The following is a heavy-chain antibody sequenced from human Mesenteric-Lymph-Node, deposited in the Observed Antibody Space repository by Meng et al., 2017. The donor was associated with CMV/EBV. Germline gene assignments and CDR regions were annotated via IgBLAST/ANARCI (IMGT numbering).Heavy chain of an antibody. Sequence: ASVKVSCKASGYTFTDYYMHWVRQAPGQGLEWMGWINPNNGGTNYAQKFQGRVTMTRDTSISTAYMELSRLRSDDTAMYYCARDPPHDAFDIWGQGTMVTVSS. CDR2: INPNNGGT. V-gene: IGHV1-2*02. J-gene: IGHJ3*02. CDR1: GYTFTDYY. CDR3: ARDPPHDAFDI.